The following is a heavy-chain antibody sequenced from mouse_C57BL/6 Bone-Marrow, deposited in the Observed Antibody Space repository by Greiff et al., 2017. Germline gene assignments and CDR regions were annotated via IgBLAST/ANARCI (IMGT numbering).Heavy chain of an antibody. V-gene: IGHV1-54*01. J-gene: IGHJ2*01. CDR1: GYAFTNYL. Sequence: QVQLQQSGAELVRPGTSVKVSCKASGYAFTNYLIEWVKQRPGQGLEWIGVINPGSGGTNYNEKFKGKATLTADKSSSTAYMQLSSLTSEDSAVYFCARSGTTVGARDYWGQGTPLTVSS. D-gene: IGHD1-1*01. CDR3: ARSGTTVGARDY. CDR2: INPGSGGT.